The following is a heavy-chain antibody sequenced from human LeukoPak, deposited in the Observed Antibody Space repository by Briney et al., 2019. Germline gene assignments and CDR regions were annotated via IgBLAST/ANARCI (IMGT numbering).Heavy chain of an antibody. D-gene: IGHD4-23*01. J-gene: IGHJ6*03. V-gene: IGHV3-74*01. CDR2: INTDGSST. Sequence: PGGSLRLSCTASGFTFGDYAMSWVRQAPGKGLVWVSRINTDGSSTSYADSVKGRFTISRDNAKNTLYLQMNSLRAEDTAVYYCARGKGARTELLGYYYYYMDVWGKGTTVTVSS. CDR1: GFTFGDYA. CDR3: ARGKGARTELLGYYYYYMDV.